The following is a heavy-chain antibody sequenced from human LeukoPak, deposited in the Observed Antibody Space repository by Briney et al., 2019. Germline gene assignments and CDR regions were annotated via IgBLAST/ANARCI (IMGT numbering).Heavy chain of an antibody. CDR3: ARVPDYDFWSGPDAFDI. CDR1: GYTFTSYG. Sequence: SVKVSCKASGYTFTSYGISWVRQAPGQGLEWMGGIIPIFGTANYAQKFQGRVTITADESTSTAYMELSSLRSEDTAVYYCARVPDYDFWSGPDAFDIWGQGTMVTVSS. J-gene: IGHJ3*02. V-gene: IGHV1-69*13. D-gene: IGHD3-3*01. CDR2: IIPIFGTA.